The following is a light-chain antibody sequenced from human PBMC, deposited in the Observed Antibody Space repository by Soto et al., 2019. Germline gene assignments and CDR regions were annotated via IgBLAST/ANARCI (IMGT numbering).Light chain of an antibody. J-gene: IGKJ1*01. CDR3: QQRSNWPRT. Sequence: IVLTQSPATLSLSPGERATLSCRASQNISSYLIWYQQKPGQAPRLLMYDVSNRASGFPARFSGSGSGTDFTPNISSLEPEDRAVYYSQQRSNWPRTFGQGTKVEIK. CDR2: DVS. CDR1: QNISSY. V-gene: IGKV3-11*01.